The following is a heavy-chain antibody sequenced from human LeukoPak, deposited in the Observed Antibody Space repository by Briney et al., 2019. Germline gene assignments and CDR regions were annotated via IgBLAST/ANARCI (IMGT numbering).Heavy chain of an antibody. Sequence: SETPSLTCTVSGGSISSHYWSWIRQPPGQGLEWIGYIHYSGTTNYDPSLKSRVTISLDTSNNQFSLKVNSVTAADTAVYYCTRAQGGAFDIWGQGTMITVSS. V-gene: IGHV4-59*11. J-gene: IGHJ3*02. CDR2: IHYSGTT. CDR3: TRAQGGAFDI. D-gene: IGHD3-16*01. CDR1: GGSISSHY.